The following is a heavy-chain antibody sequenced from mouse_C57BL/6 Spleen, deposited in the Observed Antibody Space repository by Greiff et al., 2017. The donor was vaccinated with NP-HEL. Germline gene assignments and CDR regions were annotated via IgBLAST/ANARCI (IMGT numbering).Heavy chain of an antibody. CDR1: GYTFTSYW. Sequence: QVQLQQSGAELVKPGASVKLSCKASGYTFTSYWMQWVKQRPGQGLEWIGEIDPSDSYTNYNQKFKGKATLTVDTSSSTAYMQLSSLTSEDSAVYYCARRVYFDYWGQGTTLTVSS. J-gene: IGHJ2*01. CDR2: IDPSDSYT. CDR3: ARRVYFDY. V-gene: IGHV1-50*01.